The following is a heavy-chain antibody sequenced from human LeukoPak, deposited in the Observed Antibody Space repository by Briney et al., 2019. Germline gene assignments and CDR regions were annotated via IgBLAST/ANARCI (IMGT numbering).Heavy chain of an antibody. CDR3: ARDLRDTAMAELYYYYYYGMDV. J-gene: IGHJ6*02. CDR2: ISAYNGNT. Sequence: ASVKVSCKASGYTFTSYGISWVRQAPGQGLEWMGWISAYNGNTNYAQKLQGRVTMTTDTSTSTAYMELSSLRSEDTAVYYCARDLRDTAMAELYYYYYYGMDVWGQGTTVTVSS. D-gene: IGHD5-18*01. V-gene: IGHV1-18*01. CDR1: GYTFTSYG.